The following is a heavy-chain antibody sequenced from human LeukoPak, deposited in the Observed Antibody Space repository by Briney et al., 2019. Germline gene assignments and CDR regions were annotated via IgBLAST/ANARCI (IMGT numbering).Heavy chain of an antibody. CDR2: ISAYNGNT. D-gene: IGHD4-23*01. CDR1: GYTFTSYG. J-gene: IGHJ5*02. CDR3: AREIKYGGRYNWFDP. Sequence: ASVRVSCKASGYTFTSYGISWVRQAPGQGLEWMGWISAYNGNTNYAQRLQGRVTMTTDTSTSTAYMELRSLRSDDTAVYYCAREIKYGGRYNWFDPWGQGTLVTVSS. V-gene: IGHV1-18*01.